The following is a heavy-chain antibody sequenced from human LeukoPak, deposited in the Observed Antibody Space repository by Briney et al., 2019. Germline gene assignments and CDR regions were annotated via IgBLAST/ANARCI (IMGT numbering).Heavy chain of an antibody. CDR1: GVSLRGYY. D-gene: IGHD4-11*01. CDR2: VNHEGDS. J-gene: IGHJ6*03. Sequence: PPETLSLTCAVYGVSLRGYYWSWIRQSPERGLEWIGEVNHEGDSIYSPSLKSRLTVSVDMSKNQFSLNLRSVTAADTAVYFCARGSNYVSDYYFDVWGKGTTVIVSS. V-gene: IGHV4-34*01. CDR3: ARGSNYVSDYYFDV.